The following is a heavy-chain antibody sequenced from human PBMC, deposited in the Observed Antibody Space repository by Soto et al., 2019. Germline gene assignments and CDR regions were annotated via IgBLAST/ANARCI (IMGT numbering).Heavy chain of an antibody. D-gene: IGHD1-26*01. J-gene: IGHJ4*02. V-gene: IGHV3-21*01. CDR2: ISISGSYI. Sequence: PGGSLRLSCAASGFSFSIYSMDWVRQAPGKGLEWVSSISISGSYIYYADSAKGRFTISRDNTKNSLYLQMDSLRAEDTAVYYCARVGGSYRGVPYFDYWGQGTQVTVS. CDR3: ARVGGSYRGVPYFDY. CDR1: GFSFSIYS.